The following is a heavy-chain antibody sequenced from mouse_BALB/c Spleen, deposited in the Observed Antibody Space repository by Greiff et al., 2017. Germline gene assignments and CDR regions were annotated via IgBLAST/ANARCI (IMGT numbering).Heavy chain of an antibody. D-gene: IGHD1-2*01. V-gene: IGHV14-3*02. CDR3: AKHDYVGTRAMDY. J-gene: IGHJ4*01. CDR2: IDPANGNT. CDR1: GFNIKDTY. Sequence: VQLQQSGAELVKPGASVKLSCTASGFNIKDTYMHWVKQRPEQGLEWIGRIDPANGNTKYDPKFQGKATITADTSSNTAYLQLSSLTSEDTAVYYCAKHDYVGTRAMDYWGQGTSVTVSS.